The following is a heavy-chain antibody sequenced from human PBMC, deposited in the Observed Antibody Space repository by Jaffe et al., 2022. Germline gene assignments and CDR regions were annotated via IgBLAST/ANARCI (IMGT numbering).Heavy chain of an antibody. D-gene: IGHD3-3*01. J-gene: IGHJ6*03. CDR2: INSDGSST. CDR3: ARDLSVTIFGWDYYYMDV. V-gene: IGHV3-74*01. CDR1: GFTFSSYW. Sequence: EVQLVESGGGLVQPGGSLRLSCAASGFTFSSYWMHWVRQAPGKGLVWVSRINSDGSSTSYADSVKGRFTISRDNAKNTLYLQMNSLRAEDTAVYYCARDLSVTIFGWDYYYMDVWGKGTTVTVSS.